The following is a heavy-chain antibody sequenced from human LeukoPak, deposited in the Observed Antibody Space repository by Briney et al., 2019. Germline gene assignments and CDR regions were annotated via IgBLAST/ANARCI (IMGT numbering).Heavy chain of an antibody. CDR3: AKDSLREIAAAGTS. V-gene: IGHV1-24*01. D-gene: IGHD6-13*01. J-gene: IGHJ4*02. CDR1: GYTLTELS. CDR2: FDPEDGET. Sequence: ASVKVSCKVSGYTLTELSMHWVRQAPGKGLEWMGGFDPEDGETIYAQKFQGRVTMTEDTSTDTAYMELSSLRSEDTAVYYCAKDSLREIAAAGTSWGQGTLVTVSS.